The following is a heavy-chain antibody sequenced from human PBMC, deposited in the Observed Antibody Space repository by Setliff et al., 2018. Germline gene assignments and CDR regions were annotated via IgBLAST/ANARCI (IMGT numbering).Heavy chain of an antibody. CDR3: AREVARDDSGYYYYFDF. D-gene: IGHD3-22*01. Sequence: SETLSLTCTVSGGSISSSSYYWSWIRQPAGKGLEWIGHVHTSGSTNYHPSLKSRITISADTSKNLFSLRLSSVTAADTAMYYCAREVARDDSGYYYYFDFWGQGTLVTVSS. CDR2: VHTSGST. J-gene: IGHJ4*02. CDR1: GGSISSSSYY. V-gene: IGHV4-61*09.